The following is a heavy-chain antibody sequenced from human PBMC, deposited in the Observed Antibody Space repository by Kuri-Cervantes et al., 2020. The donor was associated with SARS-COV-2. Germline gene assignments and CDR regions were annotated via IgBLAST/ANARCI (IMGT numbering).Heavy chain of an antibody. CDR3: ARDPY. J-gene: IGHJ4*02. V-gene: IGHV3-23*01. CDR1: GLTFSSFA. CDR2: ISGSGGGT. Sequence: GESLKISCAASGLTFSSFAMSWVRQAPGKGLEWVSAISGSGGGTYYADSVKGRFTISRDNAKNTLYLQMNSLRAEDTAVYYCARDPYWGQGTLVTVSS.